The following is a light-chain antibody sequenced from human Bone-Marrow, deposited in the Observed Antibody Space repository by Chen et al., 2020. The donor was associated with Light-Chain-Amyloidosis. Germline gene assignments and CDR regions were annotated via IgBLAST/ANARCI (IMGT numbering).Light chain of an antibody. CDR2: RDT. J-gene: IGLJ2*01. V-gene: IGLV3-25*03. CDR3: QSADSSGTYEVI. Sequence: SYELTQPPSVSVSTGETARITCTGDDLPTKYAYWYQQKPGQAPVLVIHRDTERPSGISERFSGSSSGTTATLTISGVQAEDEADYHCQSADSSGTYEVIVGGGTKLTDL. CDR1: DLPTKY.